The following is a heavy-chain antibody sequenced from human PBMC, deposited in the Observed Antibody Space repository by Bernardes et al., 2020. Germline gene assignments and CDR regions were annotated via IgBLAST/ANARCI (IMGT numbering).Heavy chain of an antibody. CDR2: TYYRSTWYN. CDR1: GDSVSSTSAA. V-gene: IGHV6-1*01. CDR3: ARSGAYCGGDCYLYYFDY. D-gene: IGHD2-21*01. Sequence: TLSLTCAISGDSVSSTSAAWNWIRQSPSRGLEWLGRTYYRSTWYNDYAVSVKSRITINPDTSKNQFSLQLNSVTPEDTAVYYCARSGAYCGGDCYLYYFDYWGQGTLVTVSS. J-gene: IGHJ4*02.